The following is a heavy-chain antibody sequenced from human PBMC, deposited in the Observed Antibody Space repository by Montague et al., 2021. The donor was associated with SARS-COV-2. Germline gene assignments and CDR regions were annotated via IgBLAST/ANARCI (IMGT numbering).Heavy chain of an antibody. CDR2: VYTSGST. J-gene: IGHJ6*02. Sequence: SETLSLTCTVSGGSISSYYWCWTLQPPGEGLEWIGRVYTSGSTNYNPSLQSRVTMSVDTSKNQFSLKLRSVTAADTAVYFCARGAIVYYYVWGCCGPCGMDVWGQGTTVTVSS. CDR1: GGSISSYY. V-gene: IGHV4-4*07. D-gene: IGHD3-16*01. CDR3: ARGAIVYYYVWGCCGPCGMDV.